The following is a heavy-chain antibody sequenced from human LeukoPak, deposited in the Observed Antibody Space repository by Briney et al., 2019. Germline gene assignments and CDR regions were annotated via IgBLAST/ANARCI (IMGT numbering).Heavy chain of an antibody. D-gene: IGHD6-19*01. J-gene: IGHJ4*02. V-gene: IGHV3-48*01. CDR2: ISSRSDTI. CDR3: ARGRMGSGGFDY. CDR1: GFTFSNYA. Sequence: GWSLRLSCVASGFTFSNYAMHWVRQAPGKGLDWVSHISSRSDTIYYADSVKGRFPISRDNAQNSLSLQMNSLRAEDTAIYFCARGRMGSGGFDYWGQGVLVTVSS.